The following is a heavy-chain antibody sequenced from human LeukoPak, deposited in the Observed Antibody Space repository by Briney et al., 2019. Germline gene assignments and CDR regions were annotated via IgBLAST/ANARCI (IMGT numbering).Heavy chain of an antibody. V-gene: IGHV3-48*02. J-gene: IGHJ5*02. CDR3: ARDDGKLRFFPMSVYNWFDP. CDR1: GFTFSSYA. D-gene: IGHD3-3*01. CDR2: ISSSSSTI. Sequence: PGGSLRLSCAASGFTFSSYAMSWVRQAPGKGLEWVSYISSSSSTIYYADSVKGRFTISRDNAKNSLYLQMNSLRDEDTAVYYCARDDGKLRFFPMSVYNWFDPWGQGTLVTVSS.